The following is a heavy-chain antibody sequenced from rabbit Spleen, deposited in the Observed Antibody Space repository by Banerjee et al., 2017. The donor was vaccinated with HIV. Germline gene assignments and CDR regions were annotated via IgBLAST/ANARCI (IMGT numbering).Heavy chain of an antibody. D-gene: IGHD7-1*01. Sequence: QELVESGGGLVQPGGSLKLSCKASRFDFSTYSMSWVRQAPGKGLEWTGYIDPVFGNTYYASWVNGRFTISSHNAQNTLYLQLSSLTAADTATYFCVRDQAGYAGYGPYYFYLWGPGTLVTVS. CDR3: VRDQAGYAGYGPYYFYL. J-gene: IGHJ4*01. CDR1: RFDFSTYS. V-gene: IGHV1S7*01. CDR2: IDPVFGNT.